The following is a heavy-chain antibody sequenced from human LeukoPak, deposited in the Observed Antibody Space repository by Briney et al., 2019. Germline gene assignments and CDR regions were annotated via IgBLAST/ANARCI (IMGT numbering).Heavy chain of an antibody. J-gene: IGHJ4*02. D-gene: IGHD3-3*01. CDR1: GFSLSTSGMC. Sequence: SGPTLVNPTQTLTLTCTFSGFSLSTSGMCVSWIRQPPGKALEWLARIDWDDDKYYSTSLKTRLTISKDTSKNQVVLTMTNMDPVDTATYYCARLTYYDFWSGYQTFDYWGQGTLVIVSS. CDR3: ARLTYYDFWSGYQTFDY. CDR2: IDWDDDK. V-gene: IGHV2-70*11.